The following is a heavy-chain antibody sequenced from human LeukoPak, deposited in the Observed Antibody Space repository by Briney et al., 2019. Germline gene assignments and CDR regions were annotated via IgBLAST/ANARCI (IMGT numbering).Heavy chain of an antibody. V-gene: IGHV1-3*01. CDR1: GYTFTSYA. D-gene: IGHD5-18*01. J-gene: IGHJ5*02. CDR3: AREGPTRTYSYGVRWFDP. Sequence: GASVKVSCKASGYTFTSYAMHWVRQAPGQRLEWMGWINAGNGNTKYSQKFQGRVTITRDTSASTAYMELSSLRSEDTAVYYCAREGPTRTYSYGVRWFDPWGQGTLVTVSS. CDR2: INAGNGNT.